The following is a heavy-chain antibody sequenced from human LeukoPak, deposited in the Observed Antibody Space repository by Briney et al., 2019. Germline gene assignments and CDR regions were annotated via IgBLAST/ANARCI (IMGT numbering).Heavy chain of an antibody. CDR1: GFTVSSNY. J-gene: IGHJ6*02. Sequence: SGGSLRLSCAASGFTVSSNYMTWVRQAPGKGLEWVSVIYTGGSTMYGDSVKGRFTISRHDSKNTLYLQMNSLRTEDTAVYYCARGRHEYELPTTGLDVWGQGTTVTVSS. CDR3: ARGRHEYELPTTGLDV. V-gene: IGHV3-53*04. D-gene: IGHD1-7*01. CDR2: IYTGGST.